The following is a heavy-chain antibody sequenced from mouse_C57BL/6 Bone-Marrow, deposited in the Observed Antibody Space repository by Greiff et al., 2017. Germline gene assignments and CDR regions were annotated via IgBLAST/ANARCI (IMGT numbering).Heavy chain of an antibody. Sequence: VQLQQSGPGLVQPSQSLSITCTVSGFSLTSYGVHWVRQSPGKGLEWLGVIWSGGSTDYNAAFISRLSISKDNSKSQVFFKMNSLQADDTAIYYCARMYYGNYGGYFDYWGQGTTLTVSS. D-gene: IGHD2-1*01. J-gene: IGHJ2*01. CDR1: GFSLTSYG. V-gene: IGHV2-2*01. CDR3: ARMYYGNYGGYFDY. CDR2: IWSGGST.